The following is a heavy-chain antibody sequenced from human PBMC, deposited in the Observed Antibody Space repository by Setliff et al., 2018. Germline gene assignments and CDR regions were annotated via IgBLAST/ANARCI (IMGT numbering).Heavy chain of an antibody. Sequence: GGSLRLSCAASGFTFSNAWMHWVRQAPGKGLVWVSRIKSDGSVTNYADSVKGRFTISRDNAKNTLYLQMNSLRAEDTAVYYCASNGVVVAGTGGDYWGQGTLVTVSS. V-gene: IGHV3-74*01. CDR1: GFTFSNAW. CDR3: ASNGVVVAGTGGDY. CDR2: IKSDGSVT. D-gene: IGHD6-19*01. J-gene: IGHJ4*02.